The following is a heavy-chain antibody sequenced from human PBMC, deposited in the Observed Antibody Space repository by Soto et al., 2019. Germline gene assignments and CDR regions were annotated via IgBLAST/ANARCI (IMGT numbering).Heavy chain of an antibody. D-gene: IGHD3-10*01. CDR3: ARDFNTYYYGSGSYFMAYYYGMDV. V-gene: IGHV4-39*02. J-gene: IGHJ6*02. CDR2: IYYSGST. Sequence: QLQLQESGPGLVKPSETLSLTCTVSGGSISSSSYYWGWIRQPPGKGLEWIGSIYYSGSTYYNPSLKSRVTISVDTSKNQFSLKLSSVTAADTAVYYCARDFNTYYYGSGSYFMAYYYGMDVWGQGTTVTVSS. CDR1: GGSISSSSYY.